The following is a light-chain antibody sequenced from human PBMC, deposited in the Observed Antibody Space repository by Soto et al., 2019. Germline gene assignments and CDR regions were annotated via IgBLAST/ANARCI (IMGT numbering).Light chain of an antibody. CDR3: QHYNSYSEA. J-gene: IGKJ1*01. Sequence: DIQMTQSPSTPSGSVGDRVTITCRASQTISSWLAWYQQKPGKAPKLLIYKASTLKSGVPSRFSGSGSGTEFTRTISSLQPDDFATYYCQHYNSYSEAFGQGTKVELK. CDR1: QTISSW. V-gene: IGKV1-5*03. CDR2: KAS.